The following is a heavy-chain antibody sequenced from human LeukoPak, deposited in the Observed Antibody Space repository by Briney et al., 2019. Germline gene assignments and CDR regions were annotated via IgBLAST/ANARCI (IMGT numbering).Heavy chain of an antibody. CDR3: ARHSGPYGSSRFDY. V-gene: IGHV4-39*01. J-gene: IGHJ4*02. Sequence: SETLSLTCTVSGDSIRSRSYYWGWIRQPPGKGLEWIGSIYYSGSTYYNPSLKSRVTISVDKSKNQFSLKLSSVAAADTAVYYCARHSGPYGSSRFDYWGQGTLVTVSS. CDR2: IYYSGST. CDR1: GDSIRSRSYY. D-gene: IGHD6-13*01.